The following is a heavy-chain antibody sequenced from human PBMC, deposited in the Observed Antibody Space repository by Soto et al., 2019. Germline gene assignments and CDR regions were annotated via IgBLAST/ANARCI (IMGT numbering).Heavy chain of an antibody. J-gene: IGHJ3*02. V-gene: IGHV1-8*01. Sequence: QVQLVQSGAEVKKPGASVKVPCKASGYTFTNYDINWVRQATGQGLEWMGWMRPKNGNTGYAQKFQGRGTMTRDTSTSTAYMEPSSLTSEDTAVYYCARANSPSCTDELDNWGQGTMVTVSS. CDR1: GYTFTNYD. CDR2: MRPKNGNT. CDR3: ARANSPSCTDELDN. D-gene: IGHD6-13*01.